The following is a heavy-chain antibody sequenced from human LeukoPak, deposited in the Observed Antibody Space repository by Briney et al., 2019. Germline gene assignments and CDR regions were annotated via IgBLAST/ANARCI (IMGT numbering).Heavy chain of an antibody. CDR2: IYYSGST. CDR1: GGSISSGDYY. J-gene: IGHJ4*02. Sequence: SQTLSLACTVSGGSISSGDYYWSWIRQPPGKGLEWIGYIYYSGSTYYNPSLKSRVTISVDTSKNQFSLKLSSVTAADTAVYYCATRLEYGSGSYLNYWGQGTLVTVSS. V-gene: IGHV4-30-4*01. D-gene: IGHD3-10*01. CDR3: ATRLEYGSGSYLNY.